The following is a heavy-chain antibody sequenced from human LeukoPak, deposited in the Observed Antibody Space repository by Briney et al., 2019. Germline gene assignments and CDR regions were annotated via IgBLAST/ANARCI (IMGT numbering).Heavy chain of an antibody. CDR3: AKPHSSGYYWGPFDY. D-gene: IGHD3-22*01. Sequence: PGGSLRLSCAASGFTVSSNYMSWVRQAPGKGLEWVSVIYSGGSTYYADSVKGRFTISRDNSNNTLYLQMNSLRAEDTAVYYCAKPHSSGYYWGPFDYWGQGTLVTVSS. J-gene: IGHJ4*02. CDR1: GFTVSSNY. CDR2: IYSGGST. V-gene: IGHV3-53*01.